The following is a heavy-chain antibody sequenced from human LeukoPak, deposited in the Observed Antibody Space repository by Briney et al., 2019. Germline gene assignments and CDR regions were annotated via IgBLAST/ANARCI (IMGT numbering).Heavy chain of an antibody. D-gene: IGHD2-15*01. Sequence: PGGSLRLSCAASGFTFSSYAMSWVRQAPGKGLEWVSAISGSGSSTYYADSVKGRFTISRDNSKNTLYLQMNSLRAGDTAAYYCAKATQNCSGGSCYSSLDHWGQGTLVTVSS. CDR1: GFTFSSYA. CDR2: ISGSGSST. V-gene: IGHV3-23*01. CDR3: AKATQNCSGGSCYSSLDH. J-gene: IGHJ4*02.